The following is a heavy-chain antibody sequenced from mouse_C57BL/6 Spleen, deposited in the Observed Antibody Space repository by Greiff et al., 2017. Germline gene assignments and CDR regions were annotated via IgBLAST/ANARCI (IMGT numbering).Heavy chain of an antibody. V-gene: IGHV14-4*01. J-gene: IGHJ1*03. CDR3: SKDYDGSSYVGYFDV. D-gene: IGHD1-1*01. CDR1: GFNIKDDY. CDR2: IDPENGDT. Sequence: EVQLKQSGAELVRPGASVKLSCTASGFNIKDDYMHWVKQRPEQGLEWIGWIDPENGDTEYASKFQGKATITADTSSNTAYLQLSSLTSEDTAVYYCSKDYDGSSYVGYFDVWGTGTTVTVSS.